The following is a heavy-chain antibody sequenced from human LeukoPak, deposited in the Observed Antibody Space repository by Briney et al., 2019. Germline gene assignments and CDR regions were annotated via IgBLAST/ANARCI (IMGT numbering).Heavy chain of an antibody. J-gene: IGHJ5*02. V-gene: IGHV5-51*01. Sequence: GESLKISCKGSGYSFTSYCIGWVRQMPGKGLEWMGIIYPGDSDTRYSPSFQGQVTISADKSISTAYLQWSSLKASDTAMYYCARQPDYCGGDRPPPAWRNWFDPWGQGTLVTVSS. CDR3: ARQPDYCGGDRPPPAWRNWFDP. CDR1: GYSFTSYC. D-gene: IGHD2-21*02. CDR2: IYPGDSDT.